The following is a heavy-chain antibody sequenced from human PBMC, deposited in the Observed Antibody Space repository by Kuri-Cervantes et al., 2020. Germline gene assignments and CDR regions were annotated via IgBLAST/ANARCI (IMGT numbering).Heavy chain of an antibody. D-gene: IGHD6-19*01. J-gene: IGHJ5*02. V-gene: IGHV3-21*01. Sequence: LSLTCAASGFTFSSYSMNWVRQAPGKGLEWVSSISSSSSYIYYADSVKGRFTISRDNAKNSLYLQMNSLRAEDTAVYYCAKDLYGSGWYNYFDPWGQGTLVTVSS. CDR1: GFTFSSYS. CDR3: AKDLYGSGWYNYFDP. CDR2: ISSSSSYI.